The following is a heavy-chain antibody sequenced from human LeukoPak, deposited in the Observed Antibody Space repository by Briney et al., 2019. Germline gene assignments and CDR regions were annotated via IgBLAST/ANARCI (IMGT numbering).Heavy chain of an antibody. J-gene: IGHJ4*02. CDR3: AREDPLNYYDSRPH. V-gene: IGHV4-30-4*01. CDR1: GGSISSGDYY. CDR2: IYYSGST. Sequence: SETLSLTCTVSGGSISSGDYYWSWIRQPPGKGLEWIGYIYYSGSTYYNPSLKSRVTISVDTSKNQFSLKLSSETAADTAVYYCAREDPLNYYDSRPHWGQGTLVTVSS. D-gene: IGHD3-22*01.